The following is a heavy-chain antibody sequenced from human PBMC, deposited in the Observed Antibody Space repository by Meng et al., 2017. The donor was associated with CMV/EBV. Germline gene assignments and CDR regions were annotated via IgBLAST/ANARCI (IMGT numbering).Heavy chain of an antibody. CDR3: ARDGVGATTGFDY. V-gene: IGHV4-34*01. D-gene: IGHD1-26*01. Sequence: SETLSLTCAVYGGSFSGYYWSWIRQPPGKGLEWIGEINHSGSTNYNPSPKSRVTISVDTSKNQFSLKLSSVTAADTAVYYCARDGVGATTGFDYWGQGTLVTVSS. CDR1: GGSFSGYY. CDR2: INHSGST. J-gene: IGHJ4*02.